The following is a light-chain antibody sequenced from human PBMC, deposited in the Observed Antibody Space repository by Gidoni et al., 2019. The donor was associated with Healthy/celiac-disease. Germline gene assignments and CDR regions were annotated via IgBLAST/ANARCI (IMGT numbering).Light chain of an antibody. V-gene: IGLV3-19*01. CDR2: GKN. Sequence: SSELTHDPAVSLALGQTVRSTCQGDSLRSYYASWYQQKPGQAPVLVIYGKNNRPSGIPDRFSGSSSGNTASLTITGAQAEDEADYYCNYRDSSGNRVFGGGTKLTVL. J-gene: IGLJ3*02. CDR3: NYRDSSGNRV. CDR1: SLRSYY.